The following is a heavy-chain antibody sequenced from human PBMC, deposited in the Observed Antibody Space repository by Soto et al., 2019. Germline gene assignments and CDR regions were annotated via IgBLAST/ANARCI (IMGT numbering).Heavy chain of an antibody. CDR3: ARRMTWSLWCFDL. V-gene: IGHV1-8*01. CDR1: GYTFKDYD. D-gene: IGHD3-3*01. Sequence: QVQLLQSGAEVKKPGTSVRVSCRASGYTFKDYDINWVRRAPGQGLEWMGWMNPNSGNTAYAWKFHDRITRTSSVSARTAFREVSSLTPEDTTDYDCARRMTWSLWCFDLWGSGTQVTVSS. CDR2: MNPNSGNT. J-gene: IGHJ2*01.